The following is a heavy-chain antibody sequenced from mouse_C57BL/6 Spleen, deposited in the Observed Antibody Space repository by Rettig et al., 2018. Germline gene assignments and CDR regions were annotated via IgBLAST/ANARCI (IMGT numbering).Heavy chain of an antibody. V-gene: IGHV9-3*01. Sequence: SGPELKKPGETVMISCKASGYTFTTFGMSWVKQAPGQGLKWMAWINTYSGVPTYADDFKGRFAFSLETSASTAYLQISNLKNEDTASYFCARDVNWYFDVWGTGTTVTVSS. CDR1: GYTFTTFG. J-gene: IGHJ1*03. CDR3: ARDVNWYFDV. CDR2: INTYSGVP.